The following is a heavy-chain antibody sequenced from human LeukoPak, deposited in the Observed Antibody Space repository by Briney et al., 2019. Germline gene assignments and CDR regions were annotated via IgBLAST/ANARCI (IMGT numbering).Heavy chain of an antibody. D-gene: IGHD3-22*01. Sequence: PGGSLRLSCAASGFTFSSYSMNWVRQAPGKGLEWVSYISSRSSTIYYADSVKGRFTISRDNAKNSLYLQMNSLRAEDTAVYYCARVQYYYDSSGYYYGKDAFDIWGQGTMVTVSS. J-gene: IGHJ3*02. CDR3: ARVQYYYDSSGYYYGKDAFDI. CDR1: GFTFSSYS. CDR2: ISSRSSTI. V-gene: IGHV3-48*01.